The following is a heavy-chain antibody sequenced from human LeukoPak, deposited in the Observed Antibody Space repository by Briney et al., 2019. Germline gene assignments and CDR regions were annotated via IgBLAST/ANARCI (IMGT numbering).Heavy chain of an antibody. D-gene: IGHD6-13*01. CDR3: TRVTGYMVEDYFDS. CDR1: GGSISSYY. V-gene: IGHV4-59*01. Sequence: SETLSLTCTVSGGSISSYYWSWIRQPPGKGLEWIGYIYYSGSTNYNPSLKSRVTISVDTSKNQFSLRLRSVTAADTAVYYCTRVTGYMVEDYFDSWGQGTLVTVSS. J-gene: IGHJ4*02. CDR2: IYYSGST.